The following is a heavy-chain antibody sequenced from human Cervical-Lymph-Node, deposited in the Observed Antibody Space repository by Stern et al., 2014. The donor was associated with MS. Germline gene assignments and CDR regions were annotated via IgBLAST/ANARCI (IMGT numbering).Heavy chain of an antibody. CDR2: IYWDADE. J-gene: IGHJ6*02. V-gene: IGHV2-5*02. Sequence: ESGPTLVKPTQTLTLTCTFSGVSLNTSGEGVGWIRQPPGKALEWLAVIYWDADERYRPSLNSRLTITKATSKNQVVLTMANMDPVDTGTYYCAHTTVTFDEAYGLDVWGQGTTVTVSS. CDR3: AHTTVTFDEAYGLDV. CDR1: GVSLNTSGEG. D-gene: IGHD4-17*01.